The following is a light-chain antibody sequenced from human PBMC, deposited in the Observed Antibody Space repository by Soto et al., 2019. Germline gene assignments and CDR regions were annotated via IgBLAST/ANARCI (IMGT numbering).Light chain of an antibody. Sequence: IQSCQSPSTLSASLGDKVTITCRASQGVSNVLAWYQQKPGKAPELLIYDASALPRGVPSRFSGSGSGTKFTLAIASLQPDDFATYYCQQYETFSGTFGPGTKV. V-gene: IGKV1-5*01. J-gene: IGKJ1*01. CDR2: DAS. CDR3: QQYETFSGT. CDR1: QGVSNV.